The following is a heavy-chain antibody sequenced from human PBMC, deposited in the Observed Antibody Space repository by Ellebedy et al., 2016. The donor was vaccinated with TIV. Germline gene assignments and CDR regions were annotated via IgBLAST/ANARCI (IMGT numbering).Heavy chain of an antibody. CDR3: ARDISGYSNSWSRSLYYYGMDV. Sequence: AASVKVSCKASGYTFTSYGISWVRQAPGQGLEWMGWISDYNGNTNYAQKLQGRVTMTTDTSTSTADMELRSMRSDDTAVYYCARDISGYSNSWSRSLYYYGMDVWGQGTTVTVSS. J-gene: IGHJ6*02. V-gene: IGHV1-18*04. CDR1: GYTFTSYG. CDR2: ISDYNGNT. D-gene: IGHD6-13*01.